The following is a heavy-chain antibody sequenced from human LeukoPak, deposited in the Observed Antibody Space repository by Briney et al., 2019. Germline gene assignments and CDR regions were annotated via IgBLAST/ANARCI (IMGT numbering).Heavy chain of an antibody. J-gene: IGHJ6*02. D-gene: IGHD3-22*01. V-gene: IGHV1-18*01. CDR2: ISDYNGKT. Sequence: ASVKVSCKASGYTFSSYGINWVRQVPGQGLEWMGWISDYNGKTNYTQKLQGRLTMTTDTSTRTAYMELRSLRSDDTAVYYCARVVGDYDRSGYYSEYYGMDVWGQGTTVTVSS. CDR1: GYTFSSYG. CDR3: ARVVGDYDRSGYYSEYYGMDV.